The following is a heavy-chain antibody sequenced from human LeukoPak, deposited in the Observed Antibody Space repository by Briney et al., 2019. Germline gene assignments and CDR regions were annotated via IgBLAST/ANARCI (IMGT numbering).Heavy chain of an antibody. D-gene: IGHD6-6*01. Sequence: GGSLRLSCAASGFSFTTYWMSWVRQAPGKGLEWVANINQDGTEKYYVDSVKGRFTISRDNARNSLYLQMNSLRAEDTAVYYCARDRSMATRLWTPTDYWGQGTLVTVSS. CDR2: INQDGTEK. CDR3: ARDRSMATRLWTPTDY. V-gene: IGHV3-7*01. J-gene: IGHJ4*02. CDR1: GFSFTTYW.